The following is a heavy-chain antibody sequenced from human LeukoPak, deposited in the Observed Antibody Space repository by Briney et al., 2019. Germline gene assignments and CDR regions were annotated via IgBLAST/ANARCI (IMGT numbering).Heavy chain of an antibody. J-gene: IGHJ4*02. CDR1: GFTFRNYA. CDR3: YTSITDY. D-gene: IGHD2-21*01. V-gene: IGHV3-64*04. Sequence: GGSLRLSCAASGFTFRNYAMHWVRQAPGKGLEYVSAINNKGDSTFYIDSVKGRFTISRDDSKNTLYLQINSLKIEDTAMYYCYTSITDYWGQGTLVTVSS. CDR2: INNKGDST.